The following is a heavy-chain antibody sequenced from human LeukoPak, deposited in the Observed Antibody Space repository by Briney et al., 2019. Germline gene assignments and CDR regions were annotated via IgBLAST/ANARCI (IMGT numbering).Heavy chain of an antibody. J-gene: IGHJ2*01. CDR3: ARGRRSKVRHPQGYWYFDL. CDR1: GGSFSGYY. V-gene: IGHV4-34*01. D-gene: IGHD3-10*01. Sequence: SETLSLTCAVYGGSFSGYYWSWIRQPPGKGLEWIGEINHSGSTNYNPSLKSRVTISVDTSKNQFSLKLSSVTAADTVVYYCARGRRSKVRHPQGYWYFDLWGRGTLVTVSS. CDR2: INHSGST.